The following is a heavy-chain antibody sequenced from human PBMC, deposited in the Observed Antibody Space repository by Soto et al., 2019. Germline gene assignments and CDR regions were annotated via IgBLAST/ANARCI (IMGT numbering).Heavy chain of an antibody. CDR3: AVTRGGAHPHDI. CDR2: IYYTGIT. Sequence: SETLSLTCNSSGGPLSSFYYSWIRQAPGKGLEWIGYIYYTGITNYNPSLKSRVTMSVDTSKNQFSLKLTSVTAADTAVYFCAVTRGGAHPHDIWGQGTMLTV. CDR1: GGPLSSFY. D-gene: IGHD4-17*01. V-gene: IGHV4-59*01. J-gene: IGHJ3*02.